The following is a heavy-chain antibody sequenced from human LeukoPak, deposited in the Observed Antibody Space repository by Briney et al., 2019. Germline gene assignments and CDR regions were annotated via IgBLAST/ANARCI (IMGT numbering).Heavy chain of an antibody. D-gene: IGHD3-22*01. J-gene: IGHJ3*02. CDR1: GGSISSSSYY. Sequence: SETLSLTCTVSGGSISSSSYYWGWIRQPPGKGLEWIGSIYYSGSTYYNPSLKSRVTISVDTSKNQFSLKLSSVTAADTAVYYCARDASPYDSVTWELNDAFDIWGQGTMVTVSS. CDR2: IYYSGST. CDR3: ARDASPYDSVTWELNDAFDI. V-gene: IGHV4-39*07.